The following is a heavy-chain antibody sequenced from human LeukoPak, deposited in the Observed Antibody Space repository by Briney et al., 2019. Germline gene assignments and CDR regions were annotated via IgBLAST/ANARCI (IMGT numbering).Heavy chain of an antibody. J-gene: IGHJ3*02. D-gene: IGHD5-12*01. CDR3: AKFMVAARFSAFDI. CDR1: GYSFTNYW. V-gene: IGHV5-51*01. Sequence: GESLKISCKGSGYSFTNYWIGWVRQMPGKGLGWMGIIYPGDSDTRYSPSFQGLVTISADKSISTAYMEWSSLKASDTAMYYCAKFMVAARFSAFDIWGQGTMVTVSS. CDR2: IYPGDSDT.